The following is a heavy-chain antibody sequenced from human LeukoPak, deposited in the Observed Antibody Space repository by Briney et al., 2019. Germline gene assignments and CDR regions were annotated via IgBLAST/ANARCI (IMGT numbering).Heavy chain of an antibody. CDR2: IYSSGST. CDR3: ARLAPHRPLDS. J-gene: IGHJ5*01. Sequence: PSETLSLTCSVSGGSVSSDSYFWNWVRQPPGKGLEWIGYIYSSGSTNYNRSLKSRVTISLDTSKNQFSLKLSSVTAADTAVYYSARLAPHRPLDSWGQGTPVTVSS. CDR1: GGSVSSDSYF. V-gene: IGHV4-61*01.